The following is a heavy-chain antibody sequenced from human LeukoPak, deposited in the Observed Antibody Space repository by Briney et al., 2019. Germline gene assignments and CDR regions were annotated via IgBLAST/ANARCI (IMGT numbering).Heavy chain of an antibody. V-gene: IGHV3-30-3*01. J-gene: IGHJ4*02. CDR3: ARDPSTFGGVIVNTEFYFDY. CDR1: GFTFSSYA. CDR2: ISYDGSNK. D-gene: IGHD3-16*02. Sequence: GGSLRLSCAASGFTFSSYAMHWVRQAPGKGLEWVAVISYDGSNKYYADSVKGRFTISRDNSKNTLYLQMNSLRAEDTAVYYCARDPSTFGGVIVNTEFYFDYWGQGTLVTVSS.